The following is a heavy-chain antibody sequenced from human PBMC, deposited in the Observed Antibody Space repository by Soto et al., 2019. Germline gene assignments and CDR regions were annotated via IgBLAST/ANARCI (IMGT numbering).Heavy chain of an antibody. D-gene: IGHD3-16*02. Sequence: QVQLVQSGAEVKKPGASVKVSCKASGYTFTDYSITWVRQAPGQGLEWMGWINTHNGNTKYAQRLQGRVTMTTDTSTSTAYMELRSLRSDDTAVYYCARERGNYRYFDYWGQGTLVTVSS. V-gene: IGHV1-18*01. J-gene: IGHJ4*02. CDR3: ARERGNYRYFDY. CDR2: INTHNGNT. CDR1: GYTFTDYS.